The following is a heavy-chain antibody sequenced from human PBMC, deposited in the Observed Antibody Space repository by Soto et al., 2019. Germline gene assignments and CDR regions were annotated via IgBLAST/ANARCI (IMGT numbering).Heavy chain of an antibody. CDR3: ASNSGSYESGY. J-gene: IGHJ4*02. D-gene: IGHD1-26*01. Sequence: QVHLVESGGGVVQPGRSLRLSCAASGFTFSSYNIHWVRQAPGKGLEWVAVIWYDGSKRYYADSVKGRFTISRDNSKNTLYLKMNSLRAEDTAVYYCASNSGSYESGYWGQGTLVTVSS. V-gene: IGHV3-33*01. CDR2: IWYDGSKR. CDR1: GFTFSSYN.